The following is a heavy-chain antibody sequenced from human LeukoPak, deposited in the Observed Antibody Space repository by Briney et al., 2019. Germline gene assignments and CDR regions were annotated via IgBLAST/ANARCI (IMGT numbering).Heavy chain of an antibody. CDR2: IYYSGST. Sequence: SETLSLTCTVSGGSISSSSYYWGWIRQPPGKGLEWIGSIYYSGSTYYNPSLKSRVTISVDTSKNQFSLKLSSVTAADTAVYYCARGAHYYGSGNWFDPWGQGTLVTVSS. D-gene: IGHD3-10*01. CDR3: ARGAHYYGSGNWFDP. J-gene: IGHJ5*01. CDR1: GGSISSSSYY. V-gene: IGHV4-39*07.